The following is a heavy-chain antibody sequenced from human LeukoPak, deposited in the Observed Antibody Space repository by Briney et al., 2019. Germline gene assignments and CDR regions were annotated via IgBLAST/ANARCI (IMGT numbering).Heavy chain of an antibody. V-gene: IGHV1-24*01. J-gene: IGHJ4*02. Sequence: ASVKVSCKVSGYTLTELSMHWVRQAPGKGLEWMGGFDPEDGETIYAQKFQGRVTMTEDTSTDTAYMELSSLRSEDTAVYYCARGSYSSSWSERNEVFDYWGQGTLVTVSS. D-gene: IGHD6-13*01. CDR2: FDPEDGET. CDR1: GYTLTELS. CDR3: ARGSYSSSWSERNEVFDY.